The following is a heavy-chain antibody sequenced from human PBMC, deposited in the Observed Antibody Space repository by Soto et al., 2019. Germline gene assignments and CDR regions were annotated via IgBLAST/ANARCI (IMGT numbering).Heavy chain of an antibody. CDR3: GRGSTAVAGFQDGMDV. D-gene: IGHD6-19*01. Sequence: GASVKVSCKASGGTFSSYDISWVRQAPGQGLEWMGGIIPIFGTANYAQKFQGRVTITADESTSTAYMELSSLRSEDTAVYYCGRGSTAVAGFQDGMDVWGQGTTVTVSS. V-gene: IGHV1-69*13. CDR1: GGTFSSYD. J-gene: IGHJ6*02. CDR2: IIPIFGTA.